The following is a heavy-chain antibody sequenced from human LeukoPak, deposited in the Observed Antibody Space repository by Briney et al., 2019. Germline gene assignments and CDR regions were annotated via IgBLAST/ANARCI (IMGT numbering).Heavy chain of an antibody. D-gene: IGHD3-22*01. CDR2: IYYSGST. Sequence: SQTLSLTCTVSGGSISSGGYYWSWIRQPPGKGLEWMGYIYYSGSTYYNPSLKSRVTISVDTSKNQFSLKLSSVTAADTAVYYCARGALYYDSSGYYPLDYWGQGTLVTVSS. CDR3: ARGALYYDSSGYYPLDY. CDR1: GGSISSGGYY. V-gene: IGHV4-30-4*01. J-gene: IGHJ4*02.